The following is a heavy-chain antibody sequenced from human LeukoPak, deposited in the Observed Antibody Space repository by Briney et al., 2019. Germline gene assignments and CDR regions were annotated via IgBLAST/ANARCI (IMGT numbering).Heavy chain of an antibody. V-gene: IGHV4-39*01. CDR3: ARGHTYYYDSSGYYPPEIPVDY. Sequence: PSETLSLTCNVSDGSISSSRYYWAWIRQPPGKGLEWIGSGYFSGNTYYNPSLKSRVTISVDMSKKQVSLKLTSVTATDTAVYYCARGHTYYYDSSGYYPPEIPVDYWGQGTLVTVSS. J-gene: IGHJ4*02. CDR2: GYFSGNT. CDR1: DGSISSSRYY. D-gene: IGHD3-22*01.